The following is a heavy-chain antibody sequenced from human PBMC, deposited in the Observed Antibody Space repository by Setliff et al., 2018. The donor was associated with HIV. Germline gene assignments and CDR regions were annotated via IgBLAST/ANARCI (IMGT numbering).Heavy chain of an antibody. J-gene: IGHJ6*03. CDR1: GGSISSGSHF. D-gene: IGHD2-8*01. V-gene: IGHV4-61*09. CDR2: IYTSGRT. CDR3: AKDAGVTGGLYRYYIDA. Sequence: LSLTCTVSGGSISSGSHFWSWIRQPAGKGLEWIGQIYTSGRTNYNPSLKSRVTISADMSKNQFSLKLTSVTAADTAVYYCAKDAGVTGGLYRYYIDAWGKGTTVTVSS.